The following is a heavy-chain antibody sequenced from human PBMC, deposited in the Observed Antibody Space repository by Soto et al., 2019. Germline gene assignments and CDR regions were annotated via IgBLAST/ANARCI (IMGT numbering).Heavy chain of an antibody. CDR2: IYYSGST. D-gene: IGHD6-13*01. Sequence: SETLSLTGTVSGGSISSGGYYWSWIRQHPGKGLEWIGYIYYSGSTYYNPSLKSRVTISVDTSKNQFSLKLSSVTAADTAVYSCARLYSSRWYSNNWFDPWGQGTLVTVSS. J-gene: IGHJ5*02. CDR3: ARLYSSRWYSNNWFDP. V-gene: IGHV4-31*03. CDR1: GGSISSGGYY.